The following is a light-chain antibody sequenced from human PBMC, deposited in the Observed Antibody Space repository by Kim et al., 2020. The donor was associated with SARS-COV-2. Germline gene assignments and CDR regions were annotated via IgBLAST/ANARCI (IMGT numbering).Light chain of an antibody. V-gene: IGKV1D-12*01. CDR3: QQANTFPLT. CDR2: AAS. CDR1: QGISSW. Sequence: ASVGDQVTIPCRASQGISSWLAWYQQKPGNAPKLLIYAASKLQSGVPSRFSGSGSGTDFTLTINSLQPEDFATYYCQQANTFPLTFGPGTKVDIK. J-gene: IGKJ3*01.